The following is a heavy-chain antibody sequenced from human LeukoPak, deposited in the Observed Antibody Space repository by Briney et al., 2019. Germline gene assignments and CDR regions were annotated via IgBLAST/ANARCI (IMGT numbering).Heavy chain of an antibody. J-gene: IGHJ4*02. CDR2: IYTDGSST. Sequence: GALRLSCAASGFTFSNYWMHWVRQAPGKGLVWVSRIYTDGSSTNYADSVKGRFTISRDNSKNTLYLQMNSLRAEDTAVYYCAKDPTPLEWGVVTHHLDYWGQGTLVTVSS. CDR1: GFTFSNYW. CDR3: AKDPTPLEWGVVTHHLDY. D-gene: IGHD3-3*01. V-gene: IGHV3-74*01.